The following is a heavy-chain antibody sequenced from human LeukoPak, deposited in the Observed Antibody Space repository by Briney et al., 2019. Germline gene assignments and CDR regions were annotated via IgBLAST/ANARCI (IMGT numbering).Heavy chain of an antibody. V-gene: IGHV1-58*02. D-gene: IGHD1-26*01. J-gene: IGHJ4*02. CDR2: IVVGSGNT. Sequence: GPSVKVSFTATGSTFTSSAMQWVRQARGQRLEWIGWIVVGSGNTNYTQKFQERVTITRDMSTSTAYMELSSLRSEDTAGYYCAALVKNYWGEGSLVTVSS. CDR1: GSTFTSSA. CDR3: AALVKNY.